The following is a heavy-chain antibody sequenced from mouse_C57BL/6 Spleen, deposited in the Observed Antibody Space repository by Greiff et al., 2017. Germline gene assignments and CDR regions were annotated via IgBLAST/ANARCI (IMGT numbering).Heavy chain of an antibody. CDR3: AKKSYDYYAMDY. Sequence: QVQLQQSGPGLVQPSQSLSITCTVSGFSLTSYGVHLVRQSPGKGLEWLGVIWRGGSTDYNAAFMSRLSITKDNSKSQVFFKMNSLQADDTAIYYCAKKSYDYYAMDYWGQGTSVTVSS. V-gene: IGHV2-5*01. CDR2: IWRGGST. J-gene: IGHJ4*01. D-gene: IGHD1-1*01. CDR1: GFSLTSYG.